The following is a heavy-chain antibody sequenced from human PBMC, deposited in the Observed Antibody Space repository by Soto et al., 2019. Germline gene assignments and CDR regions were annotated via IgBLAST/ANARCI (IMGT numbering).Heavy chain of an antibody. CDR3: ASEGYSMSSGYRGTWLDP. CDR1: GYTFTSYD. J-gene: IGHJ5*02. D-gene: IGHD6-6*01. Sequence: QVQLVQSGAEVKKPGASVKVSCKASGYTFTSYDINWVRQATGQGLEWMGWMNPNSGNTVYAQKFQSIVTMTRTTSIRTAYMEMNRLRSEDTAVYYCASEGYSMSSGYRGTWLDPWGQGTLVTVSS. V-gene: IGHV1-8*01. CDR2: MNPNSGNT.